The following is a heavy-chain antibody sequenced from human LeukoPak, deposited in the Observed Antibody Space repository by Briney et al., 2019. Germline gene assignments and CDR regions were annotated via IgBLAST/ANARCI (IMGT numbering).Heavy chain of an antibody. CDR3: ANSPKTTGTTWYYMDV. V-gene: IGHV1-46*01. D-gene: IGHD1-1*01. Sequence: GASVKVSCKASGYTFTSYYMHWVRQAPGQGLEWMGIINPSGGSTSYAQKFQGRVTMTRDTSTSTVYMELSSLRSEDTAVYYCANSPKTTGTTWYYMDVWGKGTTVTVSS. J-gene: IGHJ6*03. CDR1: GYTFTSYY. CDR2: INPSGGST.